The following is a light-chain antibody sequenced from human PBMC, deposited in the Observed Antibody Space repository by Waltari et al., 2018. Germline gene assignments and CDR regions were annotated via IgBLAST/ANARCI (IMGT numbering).Light chain of an antibody. CDR3: QQYHSPLIT. J-gene: IGKJ5*01. CDR2: GAS. CDR1: QGISNS. V-gene: IGKV1-NL1*01. Sequence: DIQLTQSPSSLSASVGDRVIITCKASQGISNSLAWYQQKPGEAPRLLLYGASKCQVGVPSSFSGSVSGTGFTLTVSSLQPEDFATYYCQQYHSPLITFDQGTRLEIK.